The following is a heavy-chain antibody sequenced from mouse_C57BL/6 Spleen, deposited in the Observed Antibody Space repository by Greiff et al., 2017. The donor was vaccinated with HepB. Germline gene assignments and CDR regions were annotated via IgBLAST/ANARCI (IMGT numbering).Heavy chain of an antibody. D-gene: IGHD1-1*01. CDR3: ARITTVVAFDY. CDR2: ISDGGSYT. V-gene: IGHV5-4*01. Sequence: EVQLVESGGGLVKPGGSLKLSCAASGFTFSSYAMSWVRQTPEKRLEWVATISDGGSYTYYPDNVKGRFTISRDNAKNNLYLQMSHLKSEDTAMYYCARITTVVAFDYWGQCTTLTVSS. J-gene: IGHJ2*01. CDR1: GFTFSSYA.